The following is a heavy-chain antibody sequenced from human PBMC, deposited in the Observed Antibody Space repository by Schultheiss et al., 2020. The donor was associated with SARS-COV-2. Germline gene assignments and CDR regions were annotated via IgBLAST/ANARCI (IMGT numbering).Heavy chain of an antibody. Sequence: SETLSLTCTVSGASISSRSYFWGCIRQPPGKGLEWIGSIYPRGSPYYNPSLKSRVTISIDTSKNQFSLKLTSVTAADTAVYYCAHYSFYGAGAFHIWGRGTMVTVSS. CDR1: GASISSRSYF. D-gene: IGHD3-3*01. V-gene: IGHV4-39*01. CDR3: AHYSFYGAGAFHI. J-gene: IGHJ3*02. CDR2: IYPRGSP.